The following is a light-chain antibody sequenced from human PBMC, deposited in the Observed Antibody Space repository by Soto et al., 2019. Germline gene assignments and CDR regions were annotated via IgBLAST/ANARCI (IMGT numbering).Light chain of an antibody. CDR1: QSVSSY. CDR3: QQRRNWPYT. V-gene: IGKV3-11*01. J-gene: IGKJ2*01. Sequence: EIVLTQSPATLSLSPGERATLSCRASQSVSSYLAWYQQKPGQAPRLLIYDASNRATGIPARFSGSGSGTDLNVTISSLEPADVAVYYCQQRRNWPYTFGQGTKLEIK. CDR2: DAS.